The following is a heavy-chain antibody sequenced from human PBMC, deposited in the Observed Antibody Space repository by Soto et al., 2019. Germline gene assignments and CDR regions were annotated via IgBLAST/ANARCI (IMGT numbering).Heavy chain of an antibody. J-gene: IGHJ6*02. Sequence: PGGSLRLSCAASGFTFSDYYMSWIRQAPGKGLEWVSYISSSGSTIYYADSVKGRFTISRDNAKNSLYLQMNSLRAEDTAVYYCARDTYYDSSGYYYAQGSDYYYGMDVWGQGTTVTVSS. D-gene: IGHD3-22*01. CDR2: ISSSGSTI. CDR3: ARDTYYDSSGYYYAQGSDYYYGMDV. V-gene: IGHV3-11*01. CDR1: GFTFSDYY.